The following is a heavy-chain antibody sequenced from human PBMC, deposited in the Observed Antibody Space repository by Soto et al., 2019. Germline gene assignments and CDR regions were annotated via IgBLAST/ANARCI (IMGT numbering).Heavy chain of an antibody. V-gene: IGHV1-18*01. CDR3: ARDLRAQYYYYGMDV. CDR2: ISAYNGNT. Sequence: ASVKFSCKASGYTFTSYGISWVRQAPGQGLEWMGWISAYNGNTNYAQKLQGRVTMTTDTSTSTAYMELRSLRSDDTAVYYCARDLRAQYYYYGMDVWGQGTTVTVSS. CDR1: GYTFTSYG. J-gene: IGHJ6*02.